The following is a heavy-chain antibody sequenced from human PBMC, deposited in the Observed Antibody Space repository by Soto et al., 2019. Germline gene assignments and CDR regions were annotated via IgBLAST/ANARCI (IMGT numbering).Heavy chain of an antibody. CDR3: ARIIDDYYYYGMDV. CDR2: ISSSSSTI. CDR1: GFTFSSYS. Sequence: GGSLRLSCAASGFTFSSYSMNWVRQAPGKGLEWVSYISSSSSTIYYADSVKGRFTISRDNAKNSLYLQMNSLRDEDTAVYYCARIIDDYYYYGMDVWGQGTTVTVSS. V-gene: IGHV3-48*02. J-gene: IGHJ6*02.